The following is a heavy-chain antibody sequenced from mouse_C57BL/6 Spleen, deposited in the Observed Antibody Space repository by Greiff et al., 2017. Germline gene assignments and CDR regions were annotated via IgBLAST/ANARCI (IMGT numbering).Heavy chain of an antibody. CDR2: ISSGGDYI. Sequence: EVKLMESGEGLVKPGGSLKLSCAASGFNFSRYAMSWVRQTTEKRLEWVAYISSGGDYIYYAATVQGRFTISRDNARNTLYLQMSSLKSEDTAMYYCTREGDGYYAYGGQGTTLTVSS. V-gene: IGHV5-9-1*02. CDR1: GFNFSRYA. J-gene: IGHJ2*01. CDR3: TREGDGYYAY. D-gene: IGHD2-3*01.